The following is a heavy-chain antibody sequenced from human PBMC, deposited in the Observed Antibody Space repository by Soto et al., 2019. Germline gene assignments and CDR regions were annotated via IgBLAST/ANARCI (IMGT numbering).Heavy chain of an antibody. CDR1: GFTFGNYG. CDR3: AKGGGSARDFDY. D-gene: IGHD1-26*01. CDR2: TSYDGNNK. Sequence: QVQLVDSGGDVVQPGGSMRLSCTGSGFTFGNYGRHWVRQAPGKGLEWVASTSYDGNNKYYADSLKGRFTISRDNSKKMVYLQMTSLGPEDPAVYYCAKGGGSARDFDYWGQGALVTVSS. V-gene: IGHV3-30*18. J-gene: IGHJ4*02.